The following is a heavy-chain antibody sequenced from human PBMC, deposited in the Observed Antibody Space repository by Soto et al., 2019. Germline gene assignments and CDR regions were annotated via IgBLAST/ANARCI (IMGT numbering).Heavy chain of an antibody. Sequence: SETLSLTCTVSGGSISSSSYYWGWIRQPPGKGLEWIGSIYYSGSTYYNPSLKSRVTISVDTSKNQFSLKLSSVTAADTAVYYCATEYYDILTGYPSYFDYWGQGTLVTVSS. CDR2: IYYSGST. V-gene: IGHV4-39*01. CDR3: ATEYYDILTGYPSYFDY. J-gene: IGHJ4*02. CDR1: GGSISSSSYY. D-gene: IGHD3-9*01.